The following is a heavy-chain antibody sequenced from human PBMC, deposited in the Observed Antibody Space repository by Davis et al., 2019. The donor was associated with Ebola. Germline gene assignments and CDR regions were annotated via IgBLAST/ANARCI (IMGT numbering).Heavy chain of an antibody. Sequence: GGSLRLSCAASGFIVSSNYMTWVRRAPGKGLEWVSVIYSGGTTYYADSVKGRFTISRDNSKNTLYFQMNNLRAEDTAVYYCARPIVGAKWEGGAFDIWGQGTMVTVSS. D-gene: IGHD1-26*01. CDR2: IYSGGTT. V-gene: IGHV3-53*01. CDR3: ARPIVGAKWEGGAFDI. CDR1: GFIVSSNY. J-gene: IGHJ3*02.